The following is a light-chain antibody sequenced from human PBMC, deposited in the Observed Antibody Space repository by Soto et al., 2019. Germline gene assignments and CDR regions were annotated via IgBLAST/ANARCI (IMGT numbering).Light chain of an antibody. CDR3: QRYGSSPTT. Sequence: ESVLTQSPGTLSLSPGERATLSCRASQSVTSSYLAWYQQKPRQAPRLLIYGASSRATGIPDRFSGSGSGTDFALTISRRELDDFTLYYCQRYGSSPTTFGQGTKVEI. CDR2: GAS. J-gene: IGKJ1*01. V-gene: IGKV3-20*01. CDR1: QSVTSSY.